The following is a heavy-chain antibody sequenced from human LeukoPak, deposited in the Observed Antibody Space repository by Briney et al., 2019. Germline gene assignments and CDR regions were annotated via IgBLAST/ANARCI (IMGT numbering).Heavy chain of an antibody. CDR1: GFTFSSYA. CDR2: ISDSGDAT. D-gene: IGHD6-19*01. Sequence: GGSLRLSCAASGFTFSSYAMSWVRQAPGKGLEWVSAISDSGDATYYADSVKGRFTFSRDNSKNTLYLQMNSLRAEDTAVYYCARGDAWQWLPKGTLDAFDIWGQGTMVTVSS. CDR3: ARGDAWQWLPKGTLDAFDI. J-gene: IGHJ3*02. V-gene: IGHV3-23*01.